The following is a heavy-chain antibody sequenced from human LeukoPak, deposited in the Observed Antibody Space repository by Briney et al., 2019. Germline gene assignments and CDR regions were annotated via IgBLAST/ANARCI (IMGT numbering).Heavy chain of an antibody. J-gene: IGHJ3*02. Sequence: SVKVSCKGSGYTLSNHAFSWVRQAPGQGLEWMGGIIPIFGTANYAQKFQGRVTITADESTSTAYMELSSLRSEDTAVYYCARNERWLQFGTPIDAFDIWGQGTMVTVSS. CDR3: ARNERWLQFGTPIDAFDI. V-gene: IGHV1-69*13. CDR2: IIPIFGTA. CDR1: GYTLSNHA. D-gene: IGHD5-24*01.